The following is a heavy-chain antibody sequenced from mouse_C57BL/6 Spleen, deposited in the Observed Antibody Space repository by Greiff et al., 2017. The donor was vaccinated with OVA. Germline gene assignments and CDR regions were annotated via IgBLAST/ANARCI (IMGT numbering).Heavy chain of an antibody. CDR3: TTRYYGSRGDFDY. CDR2: IYPRSGNT. Sequence: QVQLQQSGAELARPGASVKLSCKASGYTFTSYGISWVKQRTGQGLEWIGEIYPRSGNTYYNEKFKGKATLTADKSSNTAYLQLSSLTSEDTAVYYCTTRYYGSRGDFDYWGQGTTLTVSS. CDR1: GYTFTSYG. V-gene: IGHV1-81*01. D-gene: IGHD1-1*01. J-gene: IGHJ2*01.